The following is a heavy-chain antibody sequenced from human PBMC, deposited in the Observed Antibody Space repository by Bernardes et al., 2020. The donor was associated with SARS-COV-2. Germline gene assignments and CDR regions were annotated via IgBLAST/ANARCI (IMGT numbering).Heavy chain of an antibody. J-gene: IGHJ4*02. V-gene: IGHV3-23*01. D-gene: IGHD3-9*01. Sequence: GGSLRLSCAASGFTFSSYAMSWVRQAPGKGLEWVSAISGSGGSPYYADSVKGRFTISRDNSKNTLYLQMNSLRAEDTAVYYCAKDTTRYDILTGCDYWGQGTLVTVS. CDR3: AKDTTRYDILTGCDY. CDR2: ISGSGGSP. CDR1: GFTFSSYA.